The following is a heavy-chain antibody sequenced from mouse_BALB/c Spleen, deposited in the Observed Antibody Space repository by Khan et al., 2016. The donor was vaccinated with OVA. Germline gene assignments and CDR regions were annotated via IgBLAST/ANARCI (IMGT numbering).Heavy chain of an antibody. V-gene: IGHV1-20*01. CDR3: TRIYRSDFDY. CDR2: INPHIGET. J-gene: IGHJ2*01. CDR1: GYSFTGYF. Sequence: VQLKQSGPELVRPGASVKISCKASGYSFTGYFMNWVMQSPGKSREWIGRINPHIGETFYNQRFKDKATLTVDESSNTAHMELRSLTSEDSAVYYCTRIYRSDFDYWGQGTTLTVSS. D-gene: IGHD1-1*01.